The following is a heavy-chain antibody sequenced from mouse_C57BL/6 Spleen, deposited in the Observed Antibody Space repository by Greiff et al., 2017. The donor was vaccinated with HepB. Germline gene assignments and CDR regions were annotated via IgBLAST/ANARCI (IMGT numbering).Heavy chain of an antibody. D-gene: IGHD1-1*01. CDR2: IHPNSGST. CDR1: GYTFTSYW. V-gene: IGHV1-64*01. J-gene: IGHJ4*01. CDR3: ARTRYYGSSYGGAMDY. Sequence: QVQLQQSGAELVKPGASVKLSCKASGYTFTSYWMHWVKQRPGQGLEWIGMIHPNSGSTNYNEKFKSKATLTVDKSSSTAYMQLSSLTSEDSAVYYCARTRYYGSSYGGAMDYWGQGTSVTVSS.